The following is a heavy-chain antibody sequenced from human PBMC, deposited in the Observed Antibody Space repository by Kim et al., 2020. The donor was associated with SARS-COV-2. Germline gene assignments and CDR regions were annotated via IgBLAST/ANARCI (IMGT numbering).Heavy chain of an antibody. V-gene: IGHV1-69*13. Sequence: SVKVSCKASGGTFSSYAISWVRQAPGQGLEWMGGIIPIFGTANYAQKFQGRVTITADESTSTAYMELSSLRSEDTAVYYCARERFVGISGSPSGWFDYWGQGTLVTVSS. CDR3: ARERFVGISGSPSGWFDY. CDR1: GGTFSSYA. J-gene: IGHJ4*02. CDR2: IIPIFGTA. D-gene: IGHD6-19*01.